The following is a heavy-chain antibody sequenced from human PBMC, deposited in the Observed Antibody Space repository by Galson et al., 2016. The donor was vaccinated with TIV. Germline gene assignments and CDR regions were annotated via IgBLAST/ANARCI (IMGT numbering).Heavy chain of an antibody. J-gene: IGHJ3*01. CDR2: IRGNGRET. Sequence: SLRLSCAASGFTFSNAWMSWVRQAPGRGLEWVSGIRGNGRETYYVDSVKGRFTISRDNSKNMLYLQMSSLRAEDTALYYCAKDSFYDSEAFDAWGQGTMVTVSS. V-gene: IGHV3-23*01. CDR1: GFTFSNAW. D-gene: IGHD2/OR15-2a*01. CDR3: AKDSFYDSEAFDA.